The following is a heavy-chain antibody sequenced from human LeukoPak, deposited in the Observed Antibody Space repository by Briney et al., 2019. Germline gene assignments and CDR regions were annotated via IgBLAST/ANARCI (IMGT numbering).Heavy chain of an antibody. D-gene: IGHD6-19*01. V-gene: IGHV4-61*10. Sequence: SQTLSLTCTVSGGSISSGSYYWSWIRQPAGKGLEWIGYIYYSGSTNYNPSLKSRVTISVDTSKNQFSLKLSSVTAAATGVYYGAGDRMAGSGDYWGQGTLVTVSS. CDR2: IYYSGST. CDR1: GGSISSGSYY. J-gene: IGHJ4*02. CDR3: AGDRMAGSGDY.